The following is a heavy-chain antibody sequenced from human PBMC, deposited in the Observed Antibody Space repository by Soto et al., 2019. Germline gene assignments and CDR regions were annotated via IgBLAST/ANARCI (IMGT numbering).Heavy chain of an antibody. CDR2: MNPNSGNT. J-gene: IGHJ3*02. CDR3: ARVAMITFGGVIASDAFDI. V-gene: IGHV1-8*02. CDR1: GGTFSSYA. Sequence: GASVKVSCKASGGTFSSYAISWVRQATGQGLEWMGWMNPNSGNTGYAQKFQGRVTMTRNTSISTAYMELSSLRSEDTAVYYCARVAMITFGGVIASDAFDIWGQGTMVTVSS. D-gene: IGHD3-16*02.